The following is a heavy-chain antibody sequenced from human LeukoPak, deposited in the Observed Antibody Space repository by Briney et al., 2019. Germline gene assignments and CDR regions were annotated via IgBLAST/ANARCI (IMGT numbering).Heavy chain of an antibody. CDR2: IYTSGST. J-gene: IGHJ6*02. Sequence: PSETLSLTRTVSGGSISSYYWSWIRQPAGKGLEWIGRIYTSGSTNYNPSLKSRDTMSVDTSKNQFSLKLSSVTAADTAVYYCARGIGYSYGIIDYGMDVWGQGTTVTVSS. CDR3: ARGIGYSYGIIDYGMDV. CDR1: GGSISSYY. D-gene: IGHD5-18*01. V-gene: IGHV4-4*07.